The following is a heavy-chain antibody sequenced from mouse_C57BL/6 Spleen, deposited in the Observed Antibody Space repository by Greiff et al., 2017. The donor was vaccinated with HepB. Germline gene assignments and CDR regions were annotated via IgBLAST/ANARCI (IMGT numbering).Heavy chain of an antibody. CDR1: GITFSNYW. CDR2: IRLKSDNYAT. D-gene: IGHD2-4*01. J-gene: IGHJ2*01. Sequence: EVMLVESGGGLVQPGGSMKLSCVASGITFSNYWMNWVRQSPEKGLEWVSQIRLKSDNYATHYAESVKGRFTISRDDSKRSVYLQMNNLRADDTGIYYFTVPYDYDKDYWGQGTTLTVSS. V-gene: IGHV6-3*01. CDR3: TVPYDYDKDY.